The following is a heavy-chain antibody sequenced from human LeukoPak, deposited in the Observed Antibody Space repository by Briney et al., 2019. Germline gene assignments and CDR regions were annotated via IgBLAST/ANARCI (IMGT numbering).Heavy chain of an antibody. CDR3: ARSPQYSSSCYDY. J-gene: IGHJ4*02. Sequence: NPGGSLRLSCAASGFTFSDYYMSWIRQAPGKGLEWVSYISSSSSYTNYADSVKGRFTISRDNAKNSLYLQMNSLRAEDTAVYYCARSPQYSSSCYDYWGQGTLVTVSS. CDR2: ISSSSSYT. CDR1: GFTFSDYY. V-gene: IGHV3-11*06. D-gene: IGHD6-13*01.